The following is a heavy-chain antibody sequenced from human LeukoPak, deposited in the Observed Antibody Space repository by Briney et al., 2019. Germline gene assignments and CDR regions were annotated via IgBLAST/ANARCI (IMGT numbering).Heavy chain of an antibody. D-gene: IGHD5-18*01. J-gene: IGHJ4*02. CDR3: ARGNFGYSYGYFDY. CDR2: INHSGST. Sequence: SETLSLTCAVYGGSFSGYYWSWIRQPPGKGLEWIGEINHSGSTNYNPSLKSRVTISVDTSKNQFPLKLSSVAAADTAVYYCARGNFGYSYGYFDYWGQGTLVTVSS. V-gene: IGHV4-34*01. CDR1: GGSFSGYY.